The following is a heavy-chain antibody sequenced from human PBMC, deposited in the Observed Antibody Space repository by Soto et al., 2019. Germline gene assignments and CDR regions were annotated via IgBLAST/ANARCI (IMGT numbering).Heavy chain of an antibody. D-gene: IGHD6-6*01. V-gene: IGHV4-34*01. CDR2: INHSGST. CDR3: ARGRKIAALYYFDY. CDR1: GGSFSGYY. Sequence: SETLSLTCAVYGGSFSGYYWSWIRQPPGKGLEWIGEINHSGSTNYNPSLKSRVTISVDTSKNQFSLKLSSVTAADTAVYYCARGRKIAALYYFDYWGQGTLVTV. J-gene: IGHJ4*02.